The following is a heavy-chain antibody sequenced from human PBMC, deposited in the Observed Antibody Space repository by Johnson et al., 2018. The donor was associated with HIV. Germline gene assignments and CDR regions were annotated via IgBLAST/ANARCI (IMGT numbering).Heavy chain of an antibody. D-gene: IGHD1-26*01. J-gene: IGHJ3*02. V-gene: IGHV3-23*04. CDR3: AREGVGTTCPFDI. CDR2: ISGSGGST. Sequence: VQLVESGGGLVQPGRSLRLSCAASGFIFDDYAMHWVRQAPGKGLEWVSAISGSGGSTYYADSVKGRFTLSRDNSKNTLYLQMNSLRAEDTAVYYCAREGVGTTCPFDIWGQGTMVTVSS. CDR1: GFIFDDYA.